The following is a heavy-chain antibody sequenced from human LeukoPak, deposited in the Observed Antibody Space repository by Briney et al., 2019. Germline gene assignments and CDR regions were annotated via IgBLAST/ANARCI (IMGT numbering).Heavy chain of an antibody. V-gene: IGHV1-46*01. CDR2: INPSGAGT. J-gene: IGHJ6*03. CDR3: ARDLGAPELTGGYIGYYYYYYMDV. Sequence: ASVKVSCKASGYTFTSFNLHWVRQAPGQGLEWMGIINPSGAGTSYAQKFEGRVTMTRDMSTSTVYMELGSLRSEDTAVYYCARDLGAPELTGGYIGYYYYYYMDVWGKGTTVTVSS. D-gene: IGHD3-22*01. CDR1: GYTFTSFN.